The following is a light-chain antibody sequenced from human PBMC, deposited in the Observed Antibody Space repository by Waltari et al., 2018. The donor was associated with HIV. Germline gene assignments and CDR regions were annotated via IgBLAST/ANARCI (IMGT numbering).Light chain of an antibody. CDR1: SSNIGAGFD. CDR2: GDT. CDR3: QSYDSGLSVV. Sequence: QSVLTQPPSVSGAPGQRVTISCTGNSSNIGAGFDVHWYQQLPETAPKLLICGDTERPSGVPDRFAGSKSGTSASLAITVLQAEDEADYYCQSYDSGLSVVFGGGTKLTVL. V-gene: IGLV1-40*01. J-gene: IGLJ3*02.